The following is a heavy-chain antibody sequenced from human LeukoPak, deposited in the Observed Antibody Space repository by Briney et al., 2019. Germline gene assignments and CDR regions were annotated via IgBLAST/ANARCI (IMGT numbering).Heavy chain of an antibody. CDR1: GFTFSTYA. J-gene: IGHJ6*02. D-gene: IGHD2-2*01. CDR3: ASLGSCSSTSCYERNRAYYYYYGMDV. Sequence: GGSLGLSCSASGFTFSTYAMHWVRQAPGKGLEWVSSISSSSSYIYYADSVKGRFTISRDNAKNSLYLQMNSLRAEDTAVYYCASLGSCSSTSCYERNRAYYYYYGMDVWGQGTTVTVSS. CDR2: ISSSSSYI. V-gene: IGHV3-21*01.